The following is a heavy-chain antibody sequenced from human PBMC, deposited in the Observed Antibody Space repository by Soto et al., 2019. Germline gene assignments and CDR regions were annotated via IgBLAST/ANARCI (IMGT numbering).Heavy chain of an antibody. CDR3: AKDLGAAAAKVDYYYGMDV. CDR1: GFTFSSYG. CDR2: ISYDERNQ. Sequence: QVQLVESGGGVVQPGKPLRLSCAASGFTFSSYGMHWVRQAPGKGLEWVSLISYDERNQYYAESVKGRFTISRDNSKNTLYLQMSSLTADDTAVFYCAKDLGAAAAKVDYYYGMDVWGQGTTVIVSS. J-gene: IGHJ6*02. D-gene: IGHD2-2*01. V-gene: IGHV3-30*18.